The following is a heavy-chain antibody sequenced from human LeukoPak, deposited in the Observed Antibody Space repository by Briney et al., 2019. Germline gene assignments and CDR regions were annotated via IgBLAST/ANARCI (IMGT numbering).Heavy chain of an antibody. D-gene: IGHD2-2*02. CDR1: GDSFSGYY. V-gene: IGHV4-34*01. CDR2: INHSRST. Sequence: SETLSLTCAVYGDSFSGYYWSWIRQPPGKGLEGIGEINHSRSTNYNPSLKSRVTISADTSKNQFSLKLSSVTAADTAVYYCARKLPYCSSTSCYTGGWFDPWGQGTLVTVSS. J-gene: IGHJ5*02. CDR3: ARKLPYCSSTSCYTGGWFDP.